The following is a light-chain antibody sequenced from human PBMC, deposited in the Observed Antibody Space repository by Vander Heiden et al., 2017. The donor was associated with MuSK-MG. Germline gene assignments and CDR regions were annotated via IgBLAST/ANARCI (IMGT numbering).Light chain of an antibody. V-gene: IGKV2-30*01. CDR2: KVS. Sequence: DVVLTQSPLSLPVTLGQPASISCRSSQGLVNSDGNTHLGWFQQRPGQSPRRLIYKVSNRDSGVPDRLSGSGSGTDFTLKISSVEAEDVGVYYCGQGKHWPRTFGQGTKVEIK. CDR3: GQGKHWPRT. CDR1: QGLVNSDGNTH. J-gene: IGKJ1*01.